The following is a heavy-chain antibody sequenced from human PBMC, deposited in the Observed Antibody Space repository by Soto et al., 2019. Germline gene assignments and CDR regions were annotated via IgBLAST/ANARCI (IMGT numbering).Heavy chain of an antibody. V-gene: IGHV3-74*03. CDR3: AYLPMPRGTGDF. CDR1: GFTFSSSW. D-gene: IGHD3-10*01. Sequence: EVQLVESGGGLVQPGESLRLSCAASGFTFSSSWMHWVRQAPGKGLVWVSRINSDGSTTQYADSVRGRFTISRDNAKNTLFLEVNRLTIEDTAVYFCAYLPMPRGTGDFWGQGTLVTVSS. J-gene: IGHJ4*02. CDR2: INSDGSTT.